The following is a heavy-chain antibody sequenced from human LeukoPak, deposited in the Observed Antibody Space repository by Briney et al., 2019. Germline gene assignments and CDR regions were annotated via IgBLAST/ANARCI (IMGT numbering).Heavy chain of an antibody. CDR1: GFTFSDYY. Sequence: PGGSLRLSCAASGFTFSDYYMSWIRQAPGKGLEWVSYIRSSGSTIYYADSVKGRFTISRDNAKNSLYLQMNSLRAEDTAVYYCAREPYDILTGTFDYWGQGTLVTVSS. CDR3: AREPYDILTGTFDY. J-gene: IGHJ4*02. CDR2: IRSSGSTI. V-gene: IGHV3-11*01. D-gene: IGHD3-9*01.